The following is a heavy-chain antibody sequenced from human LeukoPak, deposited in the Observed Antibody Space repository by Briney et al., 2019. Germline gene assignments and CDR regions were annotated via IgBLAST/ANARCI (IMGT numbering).Heavy chain of an antibody. Sequence: SVKVSCKASGGTFSSYAISWVRQAPGQGLEWMGGIIPIFGTANYAQKFQGRVTITADESTSTAYMELSSLRSEDTAVYYCARAGSTYCSSTSCYYYYYYGMDVWGRGTTVTVSS. D-gene: IGHD2-2*01. CDR3: ARAGSTYCSSTSCYYYYYYGMDV. CDR2: IIPIFGTA. V-gene: IGHV1-69*13. CDR1: GGTFSSYA. J-gene: IGHJ6*02.